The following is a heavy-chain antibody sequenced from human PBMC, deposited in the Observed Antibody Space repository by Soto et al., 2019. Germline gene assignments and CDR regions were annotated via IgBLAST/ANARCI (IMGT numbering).Heavy chain of an antibody. CDR2: ISAYNGNT. CDR3: PRALREGLPISYLDS. D-gene: IGHD1-26*01. Sequence: ASVKVSCKASGYTFTNYAMHWVRQAPGQGLEWMGWISAYNGNTNYAQKLQGRVTMTTDTSTSTAYMELRSLRSDDTGTYFCPRALREGLPISYLDSWGQGTLVTVSS. J-gene: IGHJ4*02. CDR1: GYTFTNYA. V-gene: IGHV1-18*01.